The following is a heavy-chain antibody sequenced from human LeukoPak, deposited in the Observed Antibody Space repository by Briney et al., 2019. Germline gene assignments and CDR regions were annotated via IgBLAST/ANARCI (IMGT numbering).Heavy chain of an antibody. CDR1: GFIFNSHW. CDR3: VRDVRGVGEDYYYMDV. D-gene: IGHD3-10*01. V-gene: IGHV3-74*01. CDR2: INRDGRST. Sequence: GGSLRLSCVASGFIFNSHWMHWVRQDPGKGLVWVSRINRDGRSTTYADSVKGRFTVSRDNAKSTLYLRMNSLRAEDTAVYYCVRDVRGVGEDYYYMDVWGKGTTVTVSS. J-gene: IGHJ6*03.